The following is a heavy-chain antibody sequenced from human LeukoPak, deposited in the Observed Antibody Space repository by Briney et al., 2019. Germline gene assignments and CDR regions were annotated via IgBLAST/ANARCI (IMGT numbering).Heavy chain of an antibody. CDR1: GGSISSYS. CDR3: ARTAANYYMDV. CDR2: IYYTGNT. J-gene: IGHJ6*03. D-gene: IGHD2-21*02. Sequence: PSETLSLTCTVSGGSISSYSWNWIRQPPGKGLEWIGYIYYTGNTNYNPSLKNRVTISVDTSKNQFSLKLSSVTAADTAVYYCARTAANYYMDVWGRGTTVTVS. V-gene: IGHV4-59*01.